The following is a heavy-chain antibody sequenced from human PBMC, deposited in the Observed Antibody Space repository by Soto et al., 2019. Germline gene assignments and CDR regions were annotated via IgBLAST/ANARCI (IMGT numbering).Heavy chain of an antibody. CDR1: GYTFTSYD. CDR3: ARGLLLWFGEKSYAFDI. J-gene: IGHJ3*02. D-gene: IGHD3-10*01. V-gene: IGHV1-8*01. CDR2: MNPNSGNT. Sequence: ASVKVSCKASGYTFTSYDINWVRQATGQGLEWMGWMNPNSGNTGYAQKFQGRVTMTRNTSISTAYMELSSLRSEDTAVYYCARGLLLWFGEKSYAFDIWGQGTRVTVSS.